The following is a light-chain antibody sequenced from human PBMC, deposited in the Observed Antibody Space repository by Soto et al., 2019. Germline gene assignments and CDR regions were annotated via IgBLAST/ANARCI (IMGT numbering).Light chain of an antibody. CDR2: DAS. J-gene: IGKJ2*03. CDR1: QSVSSY. V-gene: IGKV3-11*01. Sequence: EIVWTQSPATLSLSPGERATLSCRASQSVSSYLACYQQKPGHAPRLLIYDASNRATGIPARFSGSGSGTYFPITISRREPEDFAVYYCKQRNNWPRFGQGTILEIK. CDR3: KQRNNWPR.